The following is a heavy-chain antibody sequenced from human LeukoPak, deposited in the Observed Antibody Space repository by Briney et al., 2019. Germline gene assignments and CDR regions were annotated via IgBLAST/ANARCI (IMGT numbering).Heavy chain of an antibody. CDR3: ARVSQCSGGSCDD. CDR1: GYTFTGFY. V-gene: IGHV1-2*02. CDR2: INPNSGGT. D-gene: IGHD2-15*01. Sequence: GASVKVSCKASGYTFTGFYMHCVRQAPGQGLEWMGWINPNSGGTNYAQKFQGRVTMTRDTSISTAYMELSRLRSDDTAVYYCARVSQCSGGSCDDWGQGTLVTVSS. J-gene: IGHJ4*02.